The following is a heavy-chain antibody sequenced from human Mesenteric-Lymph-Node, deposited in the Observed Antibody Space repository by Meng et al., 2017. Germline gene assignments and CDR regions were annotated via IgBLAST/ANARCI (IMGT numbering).Heavy chain of an antibody. D-gene: IGHD2-2*01. Sequence: SQTLSLTCAVYGGSFSGYYWSWIRQPPGKGLEWIGEINHSGSTNYNPSLKSRVTISVDTSENQFSLKLSSVTAADTAVYYCARVVPCSSTSCYLSFDYWGQGTLVTVSS. J-gene: IGHJ4*02. CDR2: INHSGST. CDR1: GGSFSGYY. V-gene: IGHV4-34*01. CDR3: ARVVPCSSTSCYLSFDY.